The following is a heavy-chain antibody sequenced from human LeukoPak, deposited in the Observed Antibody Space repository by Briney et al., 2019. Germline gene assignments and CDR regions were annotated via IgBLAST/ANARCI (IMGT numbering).Heavy chain of an antibody. CDR1: GGTFSSYA. CDR3: AGHSSSWNHFDY. V-gene: IGHV1-69*04. J-gene: IGHJ4*02. Sequence: ASVKVSCKASGGTFSSYAISWVRQAPGQGLEWMGRIIPILGIANYAQKFQGRVTITADKSTSTAYMELSSLRSEDTAVYYCAGHSSSWNHFDYWGQGTLVTVSS. CDR2: IIPILGIA. D-gene: IGHD6-13*01.